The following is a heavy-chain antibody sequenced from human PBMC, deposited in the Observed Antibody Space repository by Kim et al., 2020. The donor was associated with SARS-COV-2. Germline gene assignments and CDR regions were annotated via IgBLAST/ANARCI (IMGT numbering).Heavy chain of an antibody. V-gene: IGHV4-39*01. CDR3: ARLDRFGELSCGMDV. Sequence: PPLKSRVTISVDTSKNQFSLRLSSVTAADTAVYYCARLDRFGELSCGMDVWGQGTTVTVSS. J-gene: IGHJ6*02. D-gene: IGHD3-10*01.